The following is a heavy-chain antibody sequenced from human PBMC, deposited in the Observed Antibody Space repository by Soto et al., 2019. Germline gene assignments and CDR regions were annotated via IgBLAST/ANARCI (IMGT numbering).Heavy chain of an antibody. V-gene: IGHV3-66*01. J-gene: IGHJ4*02. CDR1: GFTVSSNY. Sequence: GGSLRLSCAASGFTVSSNYMSWVRQAPGKGLEWVSVIYSGGSTYYADSVKGRFTISRDNSKNTLYLQMNSLRAEDTAVYYCARSSGWYAGDFDYWGQGTLVTSPQ. CDR3: ARSSGWYAGDFDY. D-gene: IGHD6-19*01. CDR2: IYSGGST.